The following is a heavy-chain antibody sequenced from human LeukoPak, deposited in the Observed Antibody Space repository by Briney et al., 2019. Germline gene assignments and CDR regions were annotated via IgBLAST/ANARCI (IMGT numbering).Heavy chain of an antibody. CDR2: FDPEDGET. D-gene: IGHD3-16*02. V-gene: IGHV1-24*01. CDR1: GYTLTELS. Sequence: ASVKVSCKVSGYTLTELSMHWVRQAPGKGLEGMGGFDPEDGETIYAQKFQGRVTMTEDTSTDTAYMELSSLRSEDTAVYYCATVPGYDYVWGSYRPNWFDPWGQGTLVTVSS. J-gene: IGHJ5*02. CDR3: ATVPGYDYVWGSYRPNWFDP.